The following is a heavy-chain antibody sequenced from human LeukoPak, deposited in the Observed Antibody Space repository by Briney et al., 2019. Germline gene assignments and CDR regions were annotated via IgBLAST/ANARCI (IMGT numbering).Heavy chain of an antibody. CDR1: GYTFTSYG. D-gene: IGHD6-13*01. V-gene: IGHV1-18*01. J-gene: IGHJ4*02. Sequence: GASVKVSCKASGYTFTSYGISWVRQAPGQGLEWMGWISAYNGNTNYAQKLQGRVTMTTDTSTSTAYMELRSLRSDDTAVYYCARGPRFIAAAGRAFDYWGQGTLVTVSS. CDR2: ISAYNGNT. CDR3: ARGPRFIAAAGRAFDY.